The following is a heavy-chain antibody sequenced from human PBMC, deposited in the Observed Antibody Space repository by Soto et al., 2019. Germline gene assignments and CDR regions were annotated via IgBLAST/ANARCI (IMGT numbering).Heavy chain of an antibody. D-gene: IGHD2-2*01. J-gene: IGHJ5*02. CDR2: IYYSGST. Sequence: PSETLSLTCTVSGGSISSSSYYWGWIRQPPGKGLEWIGSIYYSGSTYYTPSLKSRVTISVDTSKNPFSLKLSSVTAADTAVYYCASLYCSSTSCYFGGNWFDPWGQGTLVTVSS. CDR1: GGSISSSSYY. CDR3: ASLYCSSTSCYFGGNWFDP. V-gene: IGHV4-39*01.